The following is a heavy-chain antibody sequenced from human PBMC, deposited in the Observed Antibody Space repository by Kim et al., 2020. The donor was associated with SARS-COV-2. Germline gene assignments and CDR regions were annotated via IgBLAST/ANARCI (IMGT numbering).Heavy chain of an antibody. D-gene: IGHD6-6*01. CDR2: LTGSGDAT. CDR1: GFMFRGYG. CDR3: VKVGETARFFDF. V-gene: IGHV3-23*01. Sequence: GGSLRLSCAASGFMFRGYGMGWVRQVPGKGLEWLSALTGSGDATFYADSVKGRFTLSRDNSRNTLYLQMKSLRAEDTAVYYCVKVGETARFFDFWGRGAHVTVFS. J-gene: IGHJ4*02.